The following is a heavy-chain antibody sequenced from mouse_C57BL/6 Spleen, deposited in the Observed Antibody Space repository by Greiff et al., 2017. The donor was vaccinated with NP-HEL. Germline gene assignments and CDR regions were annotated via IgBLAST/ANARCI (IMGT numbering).Heavy chain of an antibody. Sequence: VQLQQPGTELVQPGASVKLSCKASGYTFTSYWMHWVKQRPGQGLEWIGNINPSNGGPNYNEKFKSKATLTVDKSSSTAYMQLSSLTSEDSAVYYCARKVNPRAMDYWGQGTSVTVSS. J-gene: IGHJ4*01. CDR2: INPSNGGP. CDR3: ARKVNPRAMDY. V-gene: IGHV1-53*01. D-gene: IGHD6-1*01. CDR1: GYTFTSYW.